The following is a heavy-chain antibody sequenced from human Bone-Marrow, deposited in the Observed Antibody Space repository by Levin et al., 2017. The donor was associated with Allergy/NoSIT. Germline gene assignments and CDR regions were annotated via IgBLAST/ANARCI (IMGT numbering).Heavy chain of an antibody. J-gene: IGHJ4*02. CDR3: TRGIAWHFDY. D-gene: IGHD2-21*01. V-gene: IGHV4-61*01. CDR2: IYSSGTT. CDR1: GTSVSSGSHY. Sequence: GSLRLSCTVSGTSVSSGSHYWNWMRQPPGKGLEWIGYIYSSGTTNYNPSLKSRVAMSVDTSQNQFSLKLTSVTAAATALYYCTRGIAWHFDYWGQGPLVTVSS.